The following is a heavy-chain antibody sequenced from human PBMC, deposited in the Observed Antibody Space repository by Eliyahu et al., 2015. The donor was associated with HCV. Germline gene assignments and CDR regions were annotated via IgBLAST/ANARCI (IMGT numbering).Heavy chain of an antibody. CDR1: GXTFSSYD. V-gene: IGHV3-13*04. D-gene: IGHD1-26*01. J-gene: IGHJ2*01. CDR2: IGTAGDT. Sequence: VQLVESGGGLVQPGGSLRLSCAXXGXTFSSYDMXWVRQATGKGLEWVSAIGTAGDTYYPGSVKGRFTISRENAKNSLYLQMNSLRAGDTAVYYCARDSNWERYFDLWGRGTLVTVSS. CDR3: ARDSNWERYFDL.